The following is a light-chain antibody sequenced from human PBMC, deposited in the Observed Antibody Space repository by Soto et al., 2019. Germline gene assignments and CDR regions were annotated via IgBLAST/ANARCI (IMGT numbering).Light chain of an antibody. Sequence: QSALAQPASVSGSDGQSITISCTGTSSDVGDYKYVSWYQQRPGKAPKLMIYGVSNRPSGVSNRFSGSKSGNTASLTVSGLQAEDEADYYCSSYAGSSNVFGTGTKLTVL. J-gene: IGLJ1*01. CDR3: SSYAGSSNV. CDR1: SSDVGDYKY. V-gene: IGLV2-14*01. CDR2: GVS.